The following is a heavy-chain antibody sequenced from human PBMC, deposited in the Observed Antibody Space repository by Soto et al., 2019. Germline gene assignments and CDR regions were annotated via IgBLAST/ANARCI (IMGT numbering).Heavy chain of an antibody. CDR2: ISSSSSTT. V-gene: IGHV3-48*01. Sequence: EVQLVESGGGLVQPGGSLRLSCVASGFTFSTYSMNWVRQAPGKGLEWVSYISSSSSTTYYVDSVKGRFTISRDNGKNSLYLQMNSLRADVTAVYYCARDLGRYNYGFDEDWGQGTLVTVSS. CDR1: GFTFSTYS. J-gene: IGHJ4*02. CDR3: ARDLGRYNYGFDED. D-gene: IGHD3-10*01.